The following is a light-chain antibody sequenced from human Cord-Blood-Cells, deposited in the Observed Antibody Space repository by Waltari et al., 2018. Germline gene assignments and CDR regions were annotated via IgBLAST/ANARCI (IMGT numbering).Light chain of an antibody. J-gene: IGKJ3*01. Sequence: IVMTQSPDSLAGSLGERATINCKSSQSVLYSSNNKNYLAWYQQKPGQPPKLLIYWASTRESGVPDRFSGSGSGTDFTLTISSLQAEDVAVYYCQQYYSTPFTFGPGTKVDIK. V-gene: IGKV4-1*01. CDR2: WAS. CDR1: QSVLYSSNNKNY. CDR3: QQYYSTPFT.